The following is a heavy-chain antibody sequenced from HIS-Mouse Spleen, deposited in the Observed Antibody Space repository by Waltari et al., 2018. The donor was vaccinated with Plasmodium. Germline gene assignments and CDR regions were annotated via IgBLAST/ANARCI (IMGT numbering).Heavy chain of an antibody. V-gene: IGHV3-23*01. J-gene: IGHJ4*02. CDR3: AKSSKGTGDLWDY. D-gene: IGHD7-27*01. CDR1: GFTFTRSA. Sequence: EVQLLEFGAGLVPPGGSLRLSCSASGFTFTRSARSWVRQAPGKGLEWVSAISGSGGSTYYADSVKGRFTISRDNSKNTLYLQMNSLRAEDTAVYYCAKSSKGTGDLWDYWGQGTLVTVSS. CDR2: ISGSGGST.